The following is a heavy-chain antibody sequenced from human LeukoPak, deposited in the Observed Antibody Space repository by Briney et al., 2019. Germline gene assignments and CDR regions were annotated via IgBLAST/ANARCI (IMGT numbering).Heavy chain of an antibody. V-gene: IGHV1-2*02. Sequence: ASVKVSCKASGYTFTGYYMHWVRQAPGQGLEWMGWINPNSGGTNYAQKFQGRVTITMATSIRTSYMELSRLRPDDTAVYYCARDGVGGGTDVWGKGNTVTVSS. CDR2: INPNSGGT. CDR3: ARDGVGGGTDV. CDR1: GYTFTGYY. D-gene: IGHD3-3*01. J-gene: IGHJ6*04.